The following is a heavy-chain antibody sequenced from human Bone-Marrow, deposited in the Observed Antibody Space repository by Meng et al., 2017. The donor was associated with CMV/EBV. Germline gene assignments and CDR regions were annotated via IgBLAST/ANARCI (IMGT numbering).Heavy chain of an antibody. Sequence: GGSLRLSCAASGFTFSSYAMSWVRQAPGKGLEWVSVIYSGGSTYYADSVKGRFTISRDNSKNTLYLQMNSLRAEDTAVYYCARVGYSNYAVSYNWFDPWGQGTLVTVSS. J-gene: IGHJ5*02. CDR3: ARVGYSNYAVSYNWFDP. V-gene: IGHV3-53*01. D-gene: IGHD4-11*01. CDR1: GFTFSSYA. CDR2: IYSGGST.